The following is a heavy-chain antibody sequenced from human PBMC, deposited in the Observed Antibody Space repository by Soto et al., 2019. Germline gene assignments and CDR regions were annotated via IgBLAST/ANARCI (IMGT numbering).Heavy chain of an antibody. CDR1: GFTFSSYA. CDR2: ISGSGGST. J-gene: IGHJ3*02. D-gene: IGHD3-10*01. CDR3: AKAAWMVRGALGIAFDI. Sequence: EVQLLESGGGLVQPGGSLRLSCAASGFTFSSYAMSWVRQAPGKGLEWVSAISGSGGSTYYADSVKGRFTISRDNSKNTLYLQRNSLRAEDTAVYYCAKAAWMVRGALGIAFDIWGQGTMVTVSS. V-gene: IGHV3-23*01.